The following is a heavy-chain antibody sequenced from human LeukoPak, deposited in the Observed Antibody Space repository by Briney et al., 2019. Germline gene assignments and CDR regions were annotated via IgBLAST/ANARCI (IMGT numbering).Heavy chain of an antibody. CDR2: IYYSGST. Sequence: SETLSLTCTVSGGSISSYYWSWIRQPPGKGLEWIGYIYYSGSTNYNPSLKSRVTISVDTSKNQFSLKLSSVTAADTAVYYCARDRGTVTRDDAFDIWGQGTMVTVSS. J-gene: IGHJ3*02. CDR3: ARDRGTVTRDDAFDI. V-gene: IGHV4-59*01. CDR1: GGSISSYY. D-gene: IGHD4-17*01.